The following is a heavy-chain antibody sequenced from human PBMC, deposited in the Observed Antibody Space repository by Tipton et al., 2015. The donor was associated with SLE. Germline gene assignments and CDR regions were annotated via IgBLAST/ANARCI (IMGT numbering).Heavy chain of an antibody. Sequence: QVQLVQSGAEVKKPGASLKVSCKASGYTFPNYGIRWVRQAPGQGLEWMGWINPYTGNTDYAQKFQDRVTLTTDTSSSTAYMELKSLISDDSGIYYCARDNGPYASSWYWGRGTLVIVSS. CDR3: ARDNGPYASSWY. J-gene: IGHJ4*02. V-gene: IGHV1-18*01. CDR2: INPYTGNT. D-gene: IGHD6-13*01. CDR1: GYTFPNYG.